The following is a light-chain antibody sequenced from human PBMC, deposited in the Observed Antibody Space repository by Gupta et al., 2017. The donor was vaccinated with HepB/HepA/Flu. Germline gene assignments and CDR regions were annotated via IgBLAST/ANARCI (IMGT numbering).Light chain of an antibody. Sequence: EIVMTQSPTTLSVSPGERATLSCRASQKIYNNLAWFQQKPGQAPRLLIYSASSRSTGIPTRFSGSASGTEFTLTISSLQSEDFALYYCQQYHEWPRTFGQGTKVEIK. CDR1: QKIYNN. CDR3: QQYHEWPRT. CDR2: SAS. V-gene: IGKV3-15*01. J-gene: IGKJ1*01.